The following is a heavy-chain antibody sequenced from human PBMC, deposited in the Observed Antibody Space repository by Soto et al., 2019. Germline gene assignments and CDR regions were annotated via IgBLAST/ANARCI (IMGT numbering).Heavy chain of an antibody. V-gene: IGHV1-69*13. J-gene: IGHJ6*02. CDR3: ARGTYSGYDSYYYYGMDV. Sequence: EASVKVSCKASGGTFSSYAISWVRQAPGQGLEWMGGIIPIFGTANYAQKFQGRVTITADESTSTAYMELSSLRSEDTAVYYCARGTYSGYDSYYYYGMDVWGQGTTVTVSS. CDR2: IIPIFGTA. CDR1: GGTFSSYA. D-gene: IGHD5-12*01.